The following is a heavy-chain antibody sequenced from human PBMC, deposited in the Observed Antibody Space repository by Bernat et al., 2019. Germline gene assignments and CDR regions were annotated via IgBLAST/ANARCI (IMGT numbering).Heavy chain of an antibody. CDR3: ATQEASADRSYYFDY. Sequence: QVQLVQSGAEVKKPGASVKVSCKASGYTRYTFSRYAMHWVRQASGQRLEWMGWINAGNGNTKYSQKFQGRGTITRDTSASTAYMELSSLRSEDTAVYYCATQEASADRSYYFDYWGQGTLVSVSS. CDR2: INAGNGNT. V-gene: IGHV1-3*01. J-gene: IGHJ4*02. CDR1: GYTRYTFSRYA. D-gene: IGHD6-13*01.